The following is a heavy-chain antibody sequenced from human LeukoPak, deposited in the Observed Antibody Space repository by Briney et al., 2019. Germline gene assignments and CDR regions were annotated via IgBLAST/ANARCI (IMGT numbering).Heavy chain of an antibody. V-gene: IGHV4-34*01. J-gene: IGHJ4*02. CDR1: GGSFSGYY. CDR2: IYHSGST. Sequence: SETLSLTCAVYGGSFSGYYWSWIRQPPGKGLEWIGSIYHSGSTYYNPSLKSRVTISVDTSKNQFSLKLSSVTAADTAVYYCARHPTYYYDSSGYYYDSWGQGTLVTVSS. CDR3: ARHPTYYYDSSGYYYDS. D-gene: IGHD3-22*01.